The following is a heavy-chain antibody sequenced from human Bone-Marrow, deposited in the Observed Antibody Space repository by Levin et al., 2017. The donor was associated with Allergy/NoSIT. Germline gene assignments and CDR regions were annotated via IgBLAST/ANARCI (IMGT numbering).Heavy chain of an antibody. CDR2: INHSGST. Sequence: SQTLSLTCAVYGGSFSGYYWSWIRQPPGKGLEWIGEINHSGSTNYNPSLKSRVTISVDTSKNQFSLKLSSVTAADTAVYYCARGLMYWLGGYSYGRGTPFDYWGQGTLVTVSS. CDR1: GGSFSGYY. D-gene: IGHD5-18*01. J-gene: IGHJ4*02. CDR3: ARGLMYWLGGYSYGRGTPFDY. V-gene: IGHV4-34*01.